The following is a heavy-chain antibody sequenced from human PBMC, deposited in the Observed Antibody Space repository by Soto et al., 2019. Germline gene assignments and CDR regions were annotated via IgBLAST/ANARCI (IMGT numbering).Heavy chain of an antibody. J-gene: IGHJ4*02. Sequence: SETLSLTCTVSGGSISSSSYYWGWIRQPPGKGLEWIGSIYYSGSTYYNPSLKSRVTISVDTSKNQFSLKLSSVTAADTAVYYCARQLLHPLYFDYWGQGTLVTVSS. CDR3: ARQLLHPLYFDY. CDR1: GGSISSSSYY. V-gene: IGHV4-39*01. CDR2: IYYSGST.